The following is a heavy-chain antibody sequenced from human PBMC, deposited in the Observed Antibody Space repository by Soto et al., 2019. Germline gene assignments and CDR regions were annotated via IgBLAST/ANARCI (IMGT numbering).Heavy chain of an antibody. J-gene: IGHJ6*02. Sequence: LRLSCAASGFTFRSSTMNWVRQAPGKGLEWVSAIIDSGGYTYYADSVKGRFTISRDNSKNTLYLQMNSLRAEDTALYYCAKETYYYYGMDVWGQGTTVTVSS. V-gene: IGHV3-23*01. CDR1: GFTFRSST. CDR2: IIDSGGYT. CDR3: AKETYYYYGMDV.